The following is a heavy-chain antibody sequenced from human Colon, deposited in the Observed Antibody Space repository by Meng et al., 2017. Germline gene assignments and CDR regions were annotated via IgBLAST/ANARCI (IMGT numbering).Heavy chain of an antibody. V-gene: IGHV3-66*02. J-gene: IGHJ4*02. CDR2: IHSSAGT. Sequence: EGQLVESGGGLVQPGGSLRLSCAVSGFSVSSDFMIWVRQAPGKGLEWVSMIHSSAGTFFADSVKGRFTVSTDNSKNTLYLQMNSLRIEDTAVYHCANGFVRGLGTLVTVSS. CDR1: GFSVSSDF. D-gene: IGHD3-3*01. CDR3: ANGFV.